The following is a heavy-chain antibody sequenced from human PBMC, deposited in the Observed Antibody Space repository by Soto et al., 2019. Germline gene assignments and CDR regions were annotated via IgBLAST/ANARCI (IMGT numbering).Heavy chain of an antibody. J-gene: IGHJ3*02. CDR2: ISSSGSTI. Sequence: GGSLRLSCAASGFTFSDYYMSWIRQAPGKGLEWVSYISSSGSTIYYADSVKGRFTISRDNAKNSLYLQMNSLRAEDTAVYYCAGKPGYSSGWYLDAFDIWGQGTMVTVSS. CDR3: AGKPGYSSGWYLDAFDI. D-gene: IGHD6-19*01. V-gene: IGHV3-11*01. CDR1: GFTFSDYY.